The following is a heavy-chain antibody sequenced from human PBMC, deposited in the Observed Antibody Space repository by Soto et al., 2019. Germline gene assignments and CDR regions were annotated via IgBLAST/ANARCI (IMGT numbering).Heavy chain of an antibody. J-gene: IGHJ4*02. Sequence: QVQLQESGPGLVRPSGTLSLTCAVSGGSISSSNWWSWVRQPPGKGLEWIGEIYHSGSTNYNPSLKSRVTISVDKSKKQFSLTLSSVTAADTAVYYCARVTYFYDGSGGFDYWGQGTLVTVSS. CDR2: IYHSGST. D-gene: IGHD3-22*01. CDR3: ARVTYFYDGSGGFDY. CDR1: GGSISSSNW. V-gene: IGHV4-4*02.